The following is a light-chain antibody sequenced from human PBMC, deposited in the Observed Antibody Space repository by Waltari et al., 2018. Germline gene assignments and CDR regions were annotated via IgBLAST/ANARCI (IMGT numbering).Light chain of an antibody. CDR2: VNSAGSH. Sequence: QLVLTQSPSVSASLGASVKLTCTLSSGHSSNVIAWHQQQPGKGPRYLMKVNSAGSHSKGDEIPDRFSGSSSGPERYLTISSLQSADEADYYCQTGGHGTWVFGGGTKLTVL. V-gene: IGLV4-69*01. CDR1: SGHSSNV. J-gene: IGLJ3*02. CDR3: QTGGHGTWV.